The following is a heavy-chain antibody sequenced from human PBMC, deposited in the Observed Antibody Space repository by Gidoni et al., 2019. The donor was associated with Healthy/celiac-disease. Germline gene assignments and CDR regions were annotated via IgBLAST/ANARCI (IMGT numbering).Heavy chain of an antibody. D-gene: IGHD2-2*01. J-gene: IGHJ6*03. Sequence: QVQLVESGGGVVQPGRSLRLSCAASGFPFSSYGIHWVRQASGKGLEWVAVISYDGSNKYYADSVKGRFTISRDNSKNTLYLQMNSLRAEDTAVYYCANSGNCSSTSCYLWYYYYMDVWGKGTTVTVSS. V-gene: IGHV3-30*18. CDR1: GFPFSSYG. CDR2: ISYDGSNK. CDR3: ANSGNCSSTSCYLWYYYYMDV.